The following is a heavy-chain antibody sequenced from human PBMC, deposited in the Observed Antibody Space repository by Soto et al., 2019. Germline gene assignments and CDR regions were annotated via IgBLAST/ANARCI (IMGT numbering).Heavy chain of an antibody. D-gene: IGHD3-3*01. CDR1: GGSISTYY. CDR2: VYYTGST. Sequence: QVQLQESGPGLVKPSETLSLACTVSGGSISTYYWSWIRQPPGKGLEWIGYVYYTGSTNYNPSLKSRVTMSVDTSKNQFSLKLTSLTTADTAIYYCARGDLRGGYPYFQTWGQGTLVTVSS. CDR3: ARGDLRGGYPYFQT. V-gene: IGHV4-59*01. J-gene: IGHJ5*02.